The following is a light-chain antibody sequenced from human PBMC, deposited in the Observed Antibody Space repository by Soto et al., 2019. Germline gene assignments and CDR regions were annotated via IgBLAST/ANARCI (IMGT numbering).Light chain of an antibody. CDR3: QQYYSYPT. Sequence: DIQLTQSPSPLSAPVGGRVTITCRASQGISSYLAWYQQKPGKAPKLLIYAASTLQSGVPSRFSGSGSGTDFTLTISCLQSEDFATYYCQQYYSYPTFGQGTRLEIK. J-gene: IGKJ5*01. CDR2: AAS. CDR1: QGISSY. V-gene: IGKV1-9*01.